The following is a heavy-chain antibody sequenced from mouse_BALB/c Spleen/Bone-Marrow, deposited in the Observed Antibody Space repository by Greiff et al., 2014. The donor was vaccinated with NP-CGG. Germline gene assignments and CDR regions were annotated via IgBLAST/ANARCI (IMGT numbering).Heavy chain of an antibody. D-gene: IGHD2-3*01. CDR3: TRDGDGYYPYTLDN. Sequence: QVQLQQSGAELVRPGASVKLSCKALGYTFTDYEIHWVKQTSVHGLEWIGAIHPRSGGTAYNQKFKGKATLTADKSSSIAYMELSSLTSEDSAVYYCTRDGDGYYPYTLDNWGQGTSVTVSS. V-gene: IGHV1-15*01. J-gene: IGHJ4*01. CDR2: IHPRSGGT. CDR1: GYTFTDYE.